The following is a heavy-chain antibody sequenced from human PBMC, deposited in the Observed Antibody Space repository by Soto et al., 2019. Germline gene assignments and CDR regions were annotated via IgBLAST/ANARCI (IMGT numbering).Heavy chain of an antibody. D-gene: IGHD6-19*01. Sequence: GGSLRLSCAASGFTFSSYGMHWVRQAPGKGLEWVAVISYDGSNKYYADSVKGRFTISRDNSKNTLYLQMNSLRAEDTAVYYCAKDIQWLASLDYWGQGTLVTVSS. V-gene: IGHV3-30*18. CDR2: ISYDGSNK. CDR3: AKDIQWLASLDY. CDR1: GFTFSSYG. J-gene: IGHJ4*02.